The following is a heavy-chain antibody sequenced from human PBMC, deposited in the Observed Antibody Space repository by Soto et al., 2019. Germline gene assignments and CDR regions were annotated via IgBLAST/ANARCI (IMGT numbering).Heavy chain of an antibody. D-gene: IGHD1-7*01. CDR1: GYTFTSYA. V-gene: IGHV1-3*05. Sequence: QVQLVQSGAEEKKPGASMKVSCKASGYTFTSYAMHWVRQAPGKRLEWMGWINAGNGNTKYSQKFQGRVTITRDTAASTAYMELSSLRSEDTAVYYCARGVGNSAPDYWGQGTLVTVSS. CDR3: ARGVGNSAPDY. CDR2: INAGNGNT. J-gene: IGHJ4*02.